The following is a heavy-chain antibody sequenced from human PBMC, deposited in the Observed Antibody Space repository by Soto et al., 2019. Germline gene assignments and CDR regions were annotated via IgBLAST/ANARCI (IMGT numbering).Heavy chain of an antibody. V-gene: IGHV3-7*03. J-gene: IGHJ4*02. CDR3: ARDVGPVTIFGEALSGYFDF. CDR2: IKEDGSER. CDR1: GVSFGNYW. D-gene: IGHD3-3*01. Sequence: TGGSPRLSCAVSGVSFGNYWMSWVRQAPGKGLEWLASIKEDGSERYYLDSVKGRFTISRDNAKDSLSLQMNSLRGEDTAFYYCARDVGPVTIFGEALSGYFDFWGQGTLVTVSS.